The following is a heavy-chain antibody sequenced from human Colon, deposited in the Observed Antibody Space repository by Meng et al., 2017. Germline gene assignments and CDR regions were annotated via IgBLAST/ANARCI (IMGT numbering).Heavy chain of an antibody. D-gene: IGHD2/OR15-2a*01. Sequence: GGSLSLSCAASGFPFSRSGMHWVRQGAGKGREWVAMIWSDGSQKYYAASVKGRFTISRDNSYNTLYLQMNSLRGEDTAVYYCAWDKGTTSCDTWGQGTLVTVSS. CDR1: GFPFSRSG. V-gene: IGHV3-33*01. J-gene: IGHJ4*02. CDR3: AWDKGTTSCDT. CDR2: IWSDGSQK.